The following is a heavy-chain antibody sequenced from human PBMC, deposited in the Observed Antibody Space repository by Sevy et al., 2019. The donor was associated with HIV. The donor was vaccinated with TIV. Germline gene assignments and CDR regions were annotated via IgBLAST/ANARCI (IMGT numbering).Heavy chain of an antibody. J-gene: IGHJ6*02. CDR2: ISSSISTI. CDR1: GFTFSSYS. D-gene: IGHD4-17*01. CDR3: ARPQNDYGDYGMDV. Sequence: GGSLRLSCAASGFTFSSYSMNWVRQAPGKGLEWVSYISSSISTIYYADSVKGRFTISRDNAKNSLDLQMNSLRDEDTAVYYCARPQNDYGDYGMDVWGQGTTVTVSS. V-gene: IGHV3-48*02.